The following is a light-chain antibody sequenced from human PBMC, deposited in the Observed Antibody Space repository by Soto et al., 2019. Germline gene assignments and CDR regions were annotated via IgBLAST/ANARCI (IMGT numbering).Light chain of an antibody. V-gene: IGLV2-23*01. CDR2: EAT. CDR1: MRDVGAYNL. Sequence: QSALTQPASVSGSPGQSITISCAGTMRDVGAYNLVSWYQKYPDKAPTLLIYEATKRPSGISDRFSGSKSGFTASLTISGLRAEDEAEYYCCSLEGSNALVVFGGGTKVTVL. J-gene: IGLJ2*01. CDR3: CSLEGSNALVV.